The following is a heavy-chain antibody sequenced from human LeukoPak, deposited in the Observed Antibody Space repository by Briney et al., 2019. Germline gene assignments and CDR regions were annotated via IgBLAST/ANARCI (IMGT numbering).Heavy chain of an antibody. CDR2: FYYSGSA. V-gene: IGHV4-59*11. CDR1: GGSISSHY. Sequence: SETLSLTCTVSGGSISSHYWSWIRQPPGKGLEWIGYFYYSGSANYNPSLKSRVTISVDTSKNQFSLKLSSVTAADTAVYYCARNDVVTTQFDYWGQETLVTVSS. CDR3: ARNDVVTTQFDY. J-gene: IGHJ4*02. D-gene: IGHD5-12*01.